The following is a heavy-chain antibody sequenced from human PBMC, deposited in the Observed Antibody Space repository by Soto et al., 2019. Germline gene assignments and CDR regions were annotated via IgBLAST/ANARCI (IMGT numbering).Heavy chain of an antibody. CDR2: ISSSGSTI. J-gene: IGHJ5*02. Sequence: GGSLRLSCAASGFTFSDYYMSWIRQAPGKGLEWVSYISSSGSTIYYADSVKGRFTISRDNAKNSLYLQMNSLRAEDTAVYYCARDFNRITLFGVVITQMGGFAPWGQGTPVTVSS. CDR1: GFTFSDYY. CDR3: ARDFNRITLFGVVITQMGGFAP. D-gene: IGHD3-3*01. V-gene: IGHV3-11*01.